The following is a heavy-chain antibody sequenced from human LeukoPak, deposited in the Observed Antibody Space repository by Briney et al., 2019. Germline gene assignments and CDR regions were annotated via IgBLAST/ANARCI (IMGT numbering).Heavy chain of an antibody. CDR3: ARLQISWFGEVTPLSPLNYGMDV. V-gene: IGHV1-18*01. CDR1: GYSFTDDG. Sequence: GASVKVSCRASGYSFTDDGISWVRPAPGQGLEWMGWISPYNGNTQYADKFQGRVTVTAEISTTTAYLELRSLRSDDTAMYYCARLQISWFGEVTPLSPLNYGMDVWGQGTTVIVSS. CDR2: ISPYNGNT. J-gene: IGHJ6*02. D-gene: IGHD3-10*01.